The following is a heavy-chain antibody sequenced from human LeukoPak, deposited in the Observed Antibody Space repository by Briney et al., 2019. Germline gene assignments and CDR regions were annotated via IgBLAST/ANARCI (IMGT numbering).Heavy chain of an antibody. CDR1: GYTFTSYY. CDR2: INPSGGST. V-gene: IGHV1-46*01. J-gene: IGHJ4*02. Sequence: ASVKVSCKASGYTFTSYYMHWVRRAPRQGLEWMGIINPSGGSTSYAQKFQGRVTMTRDTSTSTVYMELSSLRSEDTAVYYCARATWDGDYVVQDSQLRYYFDYWGRGTLVTVSS. CDR3: ARATWDGDYVVQDSQLRYYFDY. D-gene: IGHD4-17*01.